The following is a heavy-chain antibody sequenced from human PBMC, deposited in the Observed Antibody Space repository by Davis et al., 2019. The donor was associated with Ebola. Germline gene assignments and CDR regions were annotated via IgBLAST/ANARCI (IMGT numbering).Heavy chain of an antibody. CDR3: ASLLGYCSGGSCFSS. J-gene: IGHJ4*02. D-gene: IGHD2-15*01. CDR1: GGSVSSNNYF. CDR2: IYYTGRGNT. Sequence: SETLSLTCTVSGGSVSSNNYFWTWMRQPPGKGLEWIGYIYYTGRGNTNYNPSLKSRVTISVDTSKNQFSLKLSSVTAADTAVYYCASLLGYCSGGSCFSSWGQGTLVTVSS. V-gene: IGHV4-61*01.